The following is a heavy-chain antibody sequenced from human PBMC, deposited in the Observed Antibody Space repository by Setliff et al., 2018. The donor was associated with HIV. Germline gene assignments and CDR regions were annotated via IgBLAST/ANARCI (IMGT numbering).Heavy chain of an antibody. V-gene: IGHV3-73*01. CDR2: IRNKADNYAT. CDR1: GFTFSGSA. CDR3: TRRPSYYDFWSGTYYYYYMDV. Sequence: PGGSLRLSCAASGFTFSGSAMHWVRQASGKGLEWVGRIRNKADNYATAYAASVKGRFTVSRDDSKNTAYLQMNSLKTEDTAVYYCTRRPSYYDFWSGTYYYYYMDVWGKGTTVTVSS. J-gene: IGHJ6*03. D-gene: IGHD3-3*01.